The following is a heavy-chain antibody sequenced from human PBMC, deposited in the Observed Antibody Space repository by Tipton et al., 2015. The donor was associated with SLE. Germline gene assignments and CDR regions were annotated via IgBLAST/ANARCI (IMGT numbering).Heavy chain of an antibody. CDR3: ARLIAAAGPTN. Sequence: QLVQSGPEVKKPGSSVKVSCKASGGTFSSYAISWVRQAPGQGLEWMGGIIPIFGTANYAQKFQGKVTITADESTSPAYMELSSRRSEDTAVYYCARLIAAAGPTNWGQGTLVTVSS. CDR2: IIPIFGTA. J-gene: IGHJ4*02. D-gene: IGHD6-13*01. V-gene: IGHV1-69*01. CDR1: GGTFSSYA.